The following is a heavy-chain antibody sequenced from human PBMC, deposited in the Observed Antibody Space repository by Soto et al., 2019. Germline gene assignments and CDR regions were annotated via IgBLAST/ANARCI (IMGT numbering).Heavy chain of an antibody. CDR2: VHYSGGT. CDR1: GASISSSY. Sequence: SETLSLTCTVSGASISSSYWSWIRQSPGKGLEWIGYVHYSGGTKDNPSLNGRVSLPIDTSKNQSSLKLSSVAAADTAVYYCARGYYDSRGQSNTFDVWGQGTMVTVSS. J-gene: IGHJ3*01. D-gene: IGHD3-22*01. CDR3: ARGYYDSRGQSNTFDV. V-gene: IGHV4-59*12.